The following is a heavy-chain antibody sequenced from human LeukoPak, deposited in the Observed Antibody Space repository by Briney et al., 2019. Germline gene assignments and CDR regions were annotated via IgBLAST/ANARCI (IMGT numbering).Heavy chain of an antibody. Sequence: GGSLRLTCAASGFTFSNAWMNGMAWVRQAPGKGLEWVGLTKIKTDDGTPDYAALVKGRFTISRDDSKNTVYLEMNSLETEDTAVYYCISGGGTADYWGQGTLVSVSS. CDR3: ISGGGTADY. CDR2: TKIKTDDGTP. CDR1: GFTFSNAW. D-gene: IGHD1-1*01. V-gene: IGHV3-15*01. J-gene: IGHJ4*02.